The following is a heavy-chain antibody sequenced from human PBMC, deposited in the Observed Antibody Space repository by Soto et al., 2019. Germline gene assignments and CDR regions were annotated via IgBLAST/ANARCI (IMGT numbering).Heavy chain of an antibody. V-gene: IGHV3-74*01. CDR3: TKDTFGPRDY. D-gene: IGHD3-16*01. J-gene: IGHJ4*02. Sequence: GGSLRLSCAASGFTFSSYWIHWVRQAPGKGLVWVSRINTDGSSTSYADSGKGRFTISRDNAKNTLYLQMNSLRAEDTAVYYCTKDTFGPRDYWGQGALVPVSS. CDR2: INTDGSST. CDR1: GFTFSSYW.